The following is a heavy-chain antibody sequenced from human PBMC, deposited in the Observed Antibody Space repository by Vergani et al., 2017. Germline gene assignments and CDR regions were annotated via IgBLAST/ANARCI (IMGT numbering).Heavy chain of an antibody. V-gene: IGHV4-39*01. J-gene: IGHJ5*02. D-gene: IGHD6-19*01. CDR2: IYYSGST. Sequence: QLQLQESGPGLVKPSATLSLTCSVSGASIRCSNYYWGWIRQPPGKGLEWIASIYYSGSTYYNPSLKSRVTISVDTSKNQFSLKLSSVTAADTAVYFCARHSXVEWLVKLGWIDPWGQGILVTVSS. CDR3: ARHSXVEWLVKLGWIDP. CDR1: GASIRCSNYY.